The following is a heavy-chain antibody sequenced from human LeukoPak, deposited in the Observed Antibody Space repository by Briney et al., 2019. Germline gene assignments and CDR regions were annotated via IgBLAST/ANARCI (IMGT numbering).Heavy chain of an antibody. D-gene: IGHD6-25*01. CDR3: ARVGVTAATADY. V-gene: IGHV1-8*03. J-gene: IGHJ4*02. CDR1: GYTFISYN. Sequence: ASVKVSCKASGYTFISYNINWLRQATGQGLEWMGWVNPRSGDAGYLQKFQGRLTITRDSSIDTAYMELSSLRSEDTAVYFCARVGVTAATADYWGQGTLVTVSS. CDR2: VNPRSGDA.